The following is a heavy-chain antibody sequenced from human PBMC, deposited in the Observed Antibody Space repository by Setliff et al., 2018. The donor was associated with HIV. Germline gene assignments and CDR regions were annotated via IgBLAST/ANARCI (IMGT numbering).Heavy chain of an antibody. CDR3: AKHGFERKSPYNWFDS. CDR2: VNPGDSST. CDR1: GHNFATYY. V-gene: IGHV5-51*01. D-gene: IGHD3-16*01. J-gene: IGHJ5*01. Sequence: PGESLKISCRTSGHNFATYYIAWVRQMPGKGPEWMGSVNPGDSSTKYNPSLQGQVTMSADKSINTAYMRWRSLRASDTAMYFCAKHGFERKSPYNWFDSWGQGTLVTVSS.